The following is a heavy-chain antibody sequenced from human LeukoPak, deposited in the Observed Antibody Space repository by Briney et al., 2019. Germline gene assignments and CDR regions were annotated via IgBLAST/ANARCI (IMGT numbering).Heavy chain of an antibody. D-gene: IGHD3-22*01. V-gene: IGHV4-30-2*01. CDR1: GGSISSGGYS. J-gene: IGHJ6*02. Sequence: KPSETLSLTCAVSGGSISSGGYSWSWIRQPPGKGLEWIGYIYHSGSTYYNPALNSRITISVDRSKNQFSLKLSSVTAADTAVYYCARDNPNYYDNSGFVGENSMDVWGQGTTVTVSS. CDR3: ARDNPNYYDNSGFVGENSMDV. CDR2: IYHSGST.